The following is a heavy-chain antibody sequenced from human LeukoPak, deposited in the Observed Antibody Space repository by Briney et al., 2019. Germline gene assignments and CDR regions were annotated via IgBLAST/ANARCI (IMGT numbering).Heavy chain of an antibody. CDR1: GFTFSDYY. CDR2: ISSGSDYT. CDR3: ARLYSSSSGRALDY. D-gene: IGHD6-6*01. Sequence: GGSLRLSCVVSGFTFSDYYMSWIRQAPGKGLEWVSYISSGSDYTNYVDSVKGRFTISRDNAKNSLYLQMNSLRAEDTAVYYCARLYSSSSGRALDYWGQGTLVTVSS. V-gene: IGHV3-11*06. J-gene: IGHJ4*02.